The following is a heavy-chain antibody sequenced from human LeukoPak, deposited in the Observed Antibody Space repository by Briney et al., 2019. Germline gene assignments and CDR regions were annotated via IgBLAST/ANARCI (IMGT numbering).Heavy chain of an antibody. Sequence: SETLSLTCAVSGYSINSGYYWGWIRQPPGKGLEWIGSIDHSGSTYYNPSLKSRVTISVDTSKNQFSLKLSSVTAADTAVYFCAREEMPGKFDYWGQGILVTVSS. CDR3: AREEMPGKFDY. D-gene: IGHD1-26*01. CDR1: GYSINSGYY. V-gene: IGHV4-38-2*02. J-gene: IGHJ4*02. CDR2: IDHSGST.